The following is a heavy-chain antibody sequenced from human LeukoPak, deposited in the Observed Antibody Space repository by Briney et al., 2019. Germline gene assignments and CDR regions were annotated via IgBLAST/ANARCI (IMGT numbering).Heavy chain of an antibody. V-gene: IGHV3-53*05. CDR3: ARDPSNCGGDCYYFDY. CDR1: GGFIVSSNY. Sequence: GGSLRLSCAASGGFIVSSNYMSWVRQAPGKGLEWISVIYSDGRTYYADSVKGRFTISRDNSKNTLYLQMNSLRAEDTAVYYCARDPSNCGGDCYYFDYWGQGTLVTVSS. D-gene: IGHD2-21*02. J-gene: IGHJ4*02. CDR2: IYSDGRT.